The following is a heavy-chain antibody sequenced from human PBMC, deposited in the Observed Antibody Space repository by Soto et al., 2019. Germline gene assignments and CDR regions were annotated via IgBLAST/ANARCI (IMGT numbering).Heavy chain of an antibody. J-gene: IGHJ5*02. CDR2: IDPSDSYT. CDR3: ARYPRKYDILTGYYWLYNWFDP. Sequence: HXESLKISCKGSGYSFTSYWISWVRQMPGKGLEWMGRIDPSDSYTNYSPSFQGHVTISADKSISTAYLQWSSLKASDTAMYYCARYPRKYDILTGYYWLYNWFDPRGQGTLVTVSS. V-gene: IGHV5-10-1*01. CDR1: GYSFTSYW. D-gene: IGHD3-9*01.